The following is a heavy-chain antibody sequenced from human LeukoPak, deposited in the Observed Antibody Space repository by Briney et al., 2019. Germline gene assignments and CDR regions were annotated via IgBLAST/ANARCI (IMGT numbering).Heavy chain of an antibody. Sequence: ASVKVSCKASGGTFSSYAISWVRQAPGQGLEWMGIINPSGGSTNYAQKFQGRVTMTRDTSTSTVYMELSSLRSEDTAVYYCARVPPSNEEALDYWGQGTLVTVSS. CDR2: INPSGGST. V-gene: IGHV1-46*01. J-gene: IGHJ4*02. CDR3: ARVPPSNEEALDY. CDR1: GGTFSSYA.